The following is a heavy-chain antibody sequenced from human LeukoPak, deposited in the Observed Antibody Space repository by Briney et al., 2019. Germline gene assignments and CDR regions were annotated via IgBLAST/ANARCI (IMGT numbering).Heavy chain of an antibody. Sequence: ASVKVSCKASGYTFTSYGISWVRQAPGQGLEWMGWISAYNGNTSYAQKFQGRVTITADESTSTAYMELSSLRSEDTAVYYCARDRQDFWSGYYGDWGQGTLVTVSS. J-gene: IGHJ4*02. V-gene: IGHV1-18*01. D-gene: IGHD3-3*01. CDR3: ARDRQDFWSGYYGD. CDR1: GYTFTSYG. CDR2: ISAYNGNT.